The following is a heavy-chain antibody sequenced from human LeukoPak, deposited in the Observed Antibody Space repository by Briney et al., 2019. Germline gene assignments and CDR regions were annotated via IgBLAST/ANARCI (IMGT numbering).Heavy chain of an antibody. D-gene: IGHD1-26*01. CDR3: ARAAYSGSYKPGRMPAFDI. CDR2: IYTSGST. Sequence: SETLSLTCTVSGGSISSGSDYWSWIRQPAGKGLEWIGRIYTSGSTNYNPSLKSRVTISVDTSKNQSSLKLSSVTAADTAVYYCARAAYSGSYKPGRMPAFDIWGQGTMVTVSS. J-gene: IGHJ3*02. CDR1: GGSISSGSDY. V-gene: IGHV4-61*02.